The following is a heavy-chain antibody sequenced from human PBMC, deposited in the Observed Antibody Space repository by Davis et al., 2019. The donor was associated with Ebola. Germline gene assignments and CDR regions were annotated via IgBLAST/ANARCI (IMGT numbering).Heavy chain of an antibody. CDR2: IYWDDDK. J-gene: IGHJ4*02. D-gene: IGHD3-16*02. V-gene: IGHV2-5*02. Sequence: SGPTLVKPTQTLTLTCTFSGFSLSTSGVGVGWVRQPPGKALEWLALIYWDDDKRYSPSLKSRLTITKDTSKNQVVLTMTNMDPVDTATYYCAHISKYYDYIWGSYHYYFDYWGQGTLVTVSS. CDR3: AHISKYYDYIWGSYHYYFDY. CDR1: GFSLSTSGVG.